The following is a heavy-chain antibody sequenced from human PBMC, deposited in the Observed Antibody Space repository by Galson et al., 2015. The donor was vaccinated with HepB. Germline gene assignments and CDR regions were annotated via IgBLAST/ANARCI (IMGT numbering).Heavy chain of an antibody. D-gene: IGHD5-24*01. CDR1: GFKFSDYA. Sequence: SLRLSCAASGFKFSDYAMSWVRQAPGKGLEWVSTISVSGDGTYYAISVKGRFTISRDNSKNTLYLQMNSLRADDTAVYYCAKSTMARSHEYRFYSYMDVWGKGTTVTVSS. CDR3: AKSTMARSHEYRFYSYMDV. J-gene: IGHJ6*03. V-gene: IGHV3-23*01. CDR2: ISVSGDGT.